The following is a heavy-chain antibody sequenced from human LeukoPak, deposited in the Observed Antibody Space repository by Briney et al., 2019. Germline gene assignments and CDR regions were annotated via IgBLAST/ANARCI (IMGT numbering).Heavy chain of an antibody. J-gene: IGHJ6*02. CDR1: GFIFSSYG. V-gene: IGHV3-33*01. CDR3: ARDTFYSSGVYGLDV. CDR2: IYYDGSNK. D-gene: IGHD3-22*01. Sequence: GGSLRLSCAASGFIFSSYGTHWVRQAPGKGLEWVAVIYYDGSNKYYADSVRGRFTISRDNSKNTLFLQMSSLRAEDTAVYYCARDTFYSSGVYGLDVWGQGTTVTVSS.